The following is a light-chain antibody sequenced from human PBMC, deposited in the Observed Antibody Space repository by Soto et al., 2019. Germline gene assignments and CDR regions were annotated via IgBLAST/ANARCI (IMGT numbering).Light chain of an antibody. J-gene: IGLJ1*01. V-gene: IGLV2-14*01. Sequence: QSALTQPASVSGSPGQSITISCTGSSSDIGAYNYVSWFQQYPGKAPKLIISEVSNRPSGVSNRFSGSKSGTAASLTISGLQTEYEDDYFCFSFTTDWTHVFGTGTKLTVL. CDR3: FSFTTDWTHV. CDR1: SSDIGAYNY. CDR2: EVS.